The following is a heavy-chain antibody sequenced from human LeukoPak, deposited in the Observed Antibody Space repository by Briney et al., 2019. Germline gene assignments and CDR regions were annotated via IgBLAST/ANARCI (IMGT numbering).Heavy chain of an antibody. V-gene: IGHV3-20*04. CDR3: ARNRGGVTRYYFDY. J-gene: IGHJ4*02. Sequence: GGFLRLSCAASGFTFDDYGMSWVRQTPGKGLEWVSGISWNGGSTGNADSVKGRFTISRDNAENSLYLQMNSLRAEDTALYYCARNRGGVTRYYFDYWGQGTLVTVSS. CDR2: ISWNGGST. CDR1: GFTFDDYG. D-gene: IGHD4-23*01.